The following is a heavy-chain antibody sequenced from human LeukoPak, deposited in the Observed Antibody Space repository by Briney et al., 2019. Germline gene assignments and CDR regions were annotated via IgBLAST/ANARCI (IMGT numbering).Heavy chain of an antibody. CDR3: AREGVVTAYFDY. CDR1: GYTFTSYY. CDR2: INPSGGST. Sequence: GASVKVSCKASGYTFTSYYMHWVRQAPGQGLEWMGIINPSGGSTSYAQKFQGRVTMTRDTSISTAYMELSRLRSDDTAVYYCAREGVVTAYFDYWGQGTLVTVSS. V-gene: IGHV1-46*01. D-gene: IGHD2-15*01. J-gene: IGHJ4*02.